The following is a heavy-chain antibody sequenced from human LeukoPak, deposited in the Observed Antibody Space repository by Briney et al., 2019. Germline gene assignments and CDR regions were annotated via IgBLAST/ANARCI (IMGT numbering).Heavy chain of an antibody. J-gene: IGHJ4*02. CDR2: INHSGST. Sequence: SETLSLTCTVSGGSISSYYWSWIRQPPGKGLEWIGEINHSGSTNYNPSLKSRVTISVDTSKNQFSLKLSSVTAADTAVYYCASSLATAGTGGFDYWGQGTLVTVSS. V-gene: IGHV4-34*01. CDR3: ASSLATAGTGGFDY. D-gene: IGHD6-13*01. CDR1: GGSISSYY.